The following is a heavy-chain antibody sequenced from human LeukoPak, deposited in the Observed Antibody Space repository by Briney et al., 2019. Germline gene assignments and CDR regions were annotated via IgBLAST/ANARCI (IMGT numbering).Heavy chain of an antibody. CDR3: ARGVEVGSAFDI. V-gene: IGHV3-21*01. Sequence: GGSLRLSCAASGFTFSSYSMNWVRQAPGKGLEWVSSISSSSSYIYYADSVKGRFTISRDNAKNSLYLQMNSLRAEDTAVYYCARGVEVGSAFDIWGQGTMVTVSS. J-gene: IGHJ3*02. D-gene: IGHD1-26*01. CDR2: ISSSSSYI. CDR1: GFTFSSYS.